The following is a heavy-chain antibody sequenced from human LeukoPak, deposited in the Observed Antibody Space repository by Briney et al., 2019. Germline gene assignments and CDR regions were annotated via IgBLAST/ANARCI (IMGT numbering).Heavy chain of an antibody. J-gene: IGHJ3*02. Sequence: GGSPRLSCTASGFTFGDYAMSWVRQAPGKGLEGVGFIRSKAYGGTTEYAASVKGRFTISRDDSKSIAYLQMNSLKTEDTAVYYCTRLGIYDAFDIWGQGTMVTVSS. CDR2: IRSKAYGGTT. CDR1: GFTFGDYA. D-gene: IGHD6-13*01. V-gene: IGHV3-49*04. CDR3: TRLGIYDAFDI.